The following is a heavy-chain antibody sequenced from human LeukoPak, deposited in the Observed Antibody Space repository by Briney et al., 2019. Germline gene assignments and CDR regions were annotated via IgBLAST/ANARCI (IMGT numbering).Heavy chain of an antibody. CDR1: GGSISGYY. CDR2: IYYTGST. V-gene: IGHV4-59*01. Sequence: SETLSLTCSVSGGSISGYYWSWIRQPPGKGLEWIGYIYYTGSTNCNPSLKSRVTISVDTSKNQFSLKLSSVTAADTAVYYCARQQLSQLYYFDNWGQGTLVTVSS. CDR3: ARQQLSQLYYFDN. J-gene: IGHJ4*02. D-gene: IGHD6-13*01.